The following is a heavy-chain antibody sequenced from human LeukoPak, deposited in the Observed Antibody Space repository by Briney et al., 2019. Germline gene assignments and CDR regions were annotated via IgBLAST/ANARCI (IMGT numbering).Heavy chain of an antibody. CDR2: IYYSGST. CDR3: ARAVAYGIDTGYFDY. Sequence: SETLSLTCTVSGVSISSSNSYWGWIRQPPGKGLEWIGYIYYSGSTNYNPSLKSQVTISVDTSKNQFSLNLNSVTAADTAVYYCARAVAYGIDTGYFDYWGQGTLVTVSS. D-gene: IGHD2-8*02. J-gene: IGHJ4*02. V-gene: IGHV4-61*05. CDR1: GVSISSSNSY.